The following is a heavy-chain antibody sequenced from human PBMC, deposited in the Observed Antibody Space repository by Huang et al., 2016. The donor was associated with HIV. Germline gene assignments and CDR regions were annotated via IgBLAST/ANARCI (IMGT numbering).Heavy chain of an antibody. Sequence: QLHLPSGPGLVKTSETLSLTCNVSAGSLNSGKYYWGWIRQSPGKGLEWIGSIFYTGSAHYNPSLESRVTIFVDSSKSQLSVRLRSVTAADTAVYYCARRRTHFTFDYWGQGTLVTVSS. CDR2: IFYTGSA. J-gene: IGHJ4*02. V-gene: IGHV4-39*01. CDR3: ARRRTHFTFDY. CDR1: AGSLNSGKYY.